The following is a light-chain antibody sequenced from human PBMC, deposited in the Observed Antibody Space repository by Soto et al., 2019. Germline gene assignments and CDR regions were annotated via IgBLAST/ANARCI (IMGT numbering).Light chain of an antibody. CDR1: QDINNY. Sequence: DIQMTQSPSAMSASVGDRVTITCRASQDINNYLAWFQQKPGKVPKRLIYDASSLQSGVPSRFSGSGSGTEFPLTISSLQPEDFATYYCLQHNSYPRTFGQGTKLEI. CDR2: DAS. CDR3: LQHNSYPRT. J-gene: IGKJ2*01. V-gene: IGKV1-17*03.